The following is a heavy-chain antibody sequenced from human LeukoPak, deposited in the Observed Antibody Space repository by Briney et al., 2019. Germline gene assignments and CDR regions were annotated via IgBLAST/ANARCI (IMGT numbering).Heavy chain of an antibody. CDR2: IRYDGSNK. V-gene: IGHV3-30*02. D-gene: IGHD5-24*01. CDR3: AKSGRWLQFSPDWFDP. CDR1: GFTFSSYG. J-gene: IGHJ5*02. Sequence: GGSLRLSCKASGFTFSSYGMHWVHQAPGKGLEWVTFIRYDGSNKYYADSVKGRFTISRDDSKNTLYLQMNSLRAEDTAVYYCAKSGRWLQFSPDWFDPWGQGTLVTVSS.